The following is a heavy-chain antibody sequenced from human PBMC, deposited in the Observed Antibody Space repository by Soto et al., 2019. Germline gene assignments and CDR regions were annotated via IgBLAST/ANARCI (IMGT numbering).Heavy chain of an antibody. CDR2: IDPSDSYT. CDR1: GYRFINYW. CDR3: VRHGNGTRFYFDF. J-gene: IGHJ4*02. V-gene: IGHV5-10-1*03. D-gene: IGHD1-1*01. Sequence: EVQLVQSGAEVKKPGESLRLSCQGSGYRFINYWISWVRQMPGKGLEWVGRIDPSDSYTVYSTSFQGHVTISIDTAINTAFLEWRSLQASDTAMYYCVRHGNGTRFYFDFWGRGTLVPVSS.